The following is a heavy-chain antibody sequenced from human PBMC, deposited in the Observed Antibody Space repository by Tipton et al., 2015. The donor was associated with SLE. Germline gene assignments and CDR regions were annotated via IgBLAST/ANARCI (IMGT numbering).Heavy chain of an antibody. CDR3: ATRQGSGWYQSFDY. D-gene: IGHD6-19*01. CDR2: ISWNSGSI. V-gene: IGHV3-9*01. J-gene: IGHJ4*02. CDR1: GFTFDDYA. Sequence: SLRLSCAASGFTFDDYAMHWVRQAPGKGLEWVSSISWNSGSIVYVDSVKGRFTISRDNAKNSLYLQMNNLRAEDTAVYYCATRQGSGWYQSFDYWGQGALVTVSS.